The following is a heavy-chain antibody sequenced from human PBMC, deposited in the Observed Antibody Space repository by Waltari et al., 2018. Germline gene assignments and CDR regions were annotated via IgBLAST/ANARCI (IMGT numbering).Heavy chain of an antibody. D-gene: IGHD5-12*01. V-gene: IGHV4-39*01. Sequence: QLQLQESGPGLVKPSETLSLTCAVSGGSITSNRHYWGWILQPPGQGLEWSGTISSTGSTYCSPSLKSRVTISRNTSKNQLSLTLGSVTAADTSLYYCSTYIGASVGTAAFDVWGQGTMVTVSS. J-gene: IGHJ3*01. CDR1: GGSITSNRHY. CDR3: STYIGASVGTAAFDV. CDR2: ISSTGST.